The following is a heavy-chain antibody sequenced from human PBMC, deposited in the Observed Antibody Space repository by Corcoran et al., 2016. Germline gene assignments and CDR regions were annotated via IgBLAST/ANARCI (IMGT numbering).Heavy chain of an antibody. V-gene: IGHV3-48*02. CDR3: ARDYDYGWGSRGLDY. J-gene: IGHJ4*02. D-gene: IGHD3-16*01. CDR2: ISSSSSTI. Sequence: EVQLVESGGGLVQPGGSLRLSCAASGFTFSSYSMNWVRQAPGKGLEWVSYISSSSSTIYYADSVKGRFTISRDNAKNSLYLQMNSLRDEDTAVYYCARDYDYGWGSRGLDYWGQGTLVTVSS. CDR1: GFTFSSYS.